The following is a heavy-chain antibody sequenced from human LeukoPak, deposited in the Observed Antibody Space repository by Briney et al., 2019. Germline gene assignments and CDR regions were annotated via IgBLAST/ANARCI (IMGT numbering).Heavy chain of an antibody. V-gene: IGHV3-53*01. CDR3: ARVKSPPAYYYYYYGMDV. J-gene: IGHJ6*02. CDR1: GFTFSDYY. D-gene: IGHD2-15*01. CDR2: IYSGGST. Sequence: GGSLRLSCAASGFTFSDYYMSWVRQAPGKGLEWVSVIYSGGSTYYADSVKGRFTISRDNSKNTLYLQMNSLRAEDTAVYYCARVKSPPAYYYYYYGMDVWGQGTTVTVSS.